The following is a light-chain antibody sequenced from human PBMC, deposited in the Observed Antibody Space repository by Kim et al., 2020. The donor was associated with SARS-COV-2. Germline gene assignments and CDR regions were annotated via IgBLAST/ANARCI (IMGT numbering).Light chain of an antibody. V-gene: IGLV3-19*01. CDR3: NSRDSSGNQV. CDR1: GLRSYY. J-gene: IGLJ2*01. Sequence: VALGQTVRITCQGGGLRSYYASWYQQKPGQAPVLVIYGKNNRPSGIPDRFSGSSSGNTASLTITGAQAEDEADYYCNSRDSSGNQVFGGGTQLTVL. CDR2: GKN.